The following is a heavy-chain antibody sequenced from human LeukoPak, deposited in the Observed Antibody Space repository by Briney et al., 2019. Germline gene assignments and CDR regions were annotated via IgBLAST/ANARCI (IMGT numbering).Heavy chain of an antibody. J-gene: IGHJ4*02. CDR2: INPSGGST. CDR1: GYTFTSYC. D-gene: IGHD3-16*02. V-gene: IGHV1-46*01. CDR3: ARGGEGTYYDYVWGSYRSPFDY. Sequence: ASVKVSRKASGYTFTSYCMHWVRQAPGQGLEWMGIINPSGGSTSYAQKFQGRVTMTRDTSTSTVYMELSSLRSEDTAVYYCARGGEGTYYDYVWGSYRSPFDYWGQGTPVTVSS.